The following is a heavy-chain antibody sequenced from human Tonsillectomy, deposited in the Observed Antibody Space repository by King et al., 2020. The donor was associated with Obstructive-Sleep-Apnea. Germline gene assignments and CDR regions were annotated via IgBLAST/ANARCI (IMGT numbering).Heavy chain of an antibody. Sequence: PLQESGPGLVKPSETLSLTCTVSDYSISSDYYWGWIRQPPGKGLEWIGSIYRSGTTYYNPSLKSRVTISVDTSKNQFSLNLSSVTAADPAVYYCAREAAYSSGWYLDYWGQGTLVTVSS. CDR2: IYRSGTT. D-gene: IGHD6-19*01. J-gene: IGHJ4*02. CDR3: AREAAYSSGWYLDY. CDR1: DYSISSDYY. V-gene: IGHV4-38-2*02.